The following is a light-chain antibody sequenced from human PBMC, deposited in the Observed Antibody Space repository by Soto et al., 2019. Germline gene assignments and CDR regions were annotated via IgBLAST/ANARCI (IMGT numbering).Light chain of an antibody. CDR1: NSDVGAYNY. Sequence: QSALTQPASVSGSPGQSITISCTGTNSDVGAYNYVSWYQQHPGTAPKLMIYDVSNRPSGVSNRFSGSKSGNTASLTISGLQAEDEADYLCSSYSGTTYVLFGGGTKVTVL. V-gene: IGLV2-14*03. CDR3: SSYSGTTYVL. CDR2: DVS. J-gene: IGLJ2*01.